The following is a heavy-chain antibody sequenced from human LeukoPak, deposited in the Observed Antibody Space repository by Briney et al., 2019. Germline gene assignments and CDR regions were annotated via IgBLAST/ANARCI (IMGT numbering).Heavy chain of an antibody. J-gene: IGHJ4*02. CDR3: ARGGGLGYCSGGSCYDY. D-gene: IGHD2-15*01. V-gene: IGHV4-39*07. CDR2: IYYSGST. Sequence: SETLSLTCTVSGGSISSSSYYWGWIRQPPGKGLEWIGSIYYSGSTYYNPSLKSRVTISVDTSKNQFSLKLSSVTAADTAVYYCARGGGLGYCSGGSCYDYWGQGTLVTVSS. CDR1: GGSISSSSYY.